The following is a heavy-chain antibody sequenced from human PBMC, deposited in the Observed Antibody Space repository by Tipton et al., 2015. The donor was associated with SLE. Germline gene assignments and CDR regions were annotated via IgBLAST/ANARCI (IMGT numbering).Heavy chain of an antibody. CDR3: AAQQLVKETLS. CDR2: ISGSGSST. V-gene: IGHV3-23*01. CDR1: GFIFSTYV. J-gene: IGHJ5*02. Sequence: SLRLSCAASGFIFSTYVMNWVRQAPGKGLEWVSGISGSGSSTYYGDSVKGRFTISRDNSKNTLYLQMNSLRAEDTAIYYCAAQQLVKETLSWGRGPLVALAS. D-gene: IGHD6-13*01.